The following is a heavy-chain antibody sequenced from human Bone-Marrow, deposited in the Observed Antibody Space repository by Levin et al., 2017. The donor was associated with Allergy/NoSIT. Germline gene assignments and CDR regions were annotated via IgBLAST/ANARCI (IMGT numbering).Heavy chain of an antibody. CDR1: GFTFSNYN. V-gene: IGHV3-74*01. D-gene: IGHD3-16*01. CDR2: MNIDGSIT. CDR3: ARDGGSVAGHDWYFDL. J-gene: IGHJ2*01. Sequence: QTGGSLRLSCAASGFTFSNYNMHWVRQAPGKGLVWVSRMNIDGSITDYADSVKGRFTISRDNAKNTVYLQMNSLRDDDTAVYYCARDGGSVAGHDWYFDLWGRGTLVTVSS.